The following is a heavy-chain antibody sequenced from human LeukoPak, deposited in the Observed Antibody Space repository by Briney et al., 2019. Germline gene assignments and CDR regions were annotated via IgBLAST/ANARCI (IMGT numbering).Heavy chain of an antibody. CDR2: IRYDGSNK. J-gene: IGHJ4*02. CDR3: AKEQWPTLDFDY. V-gene: IGHV3-30*02. CDR1: GFTFSSYA. D-gene: IGHD6-19*01. Sequence: PGGSLRLSCAVSGFTFSSYAMHWVRQAPGKGLEWVAFIRYDGSNKYYAYSVKGRFTISRDNSKNPLYLPMNSLRAEDTAVYYCAKEQWPTLDFDYWGQGTLVTVSS.